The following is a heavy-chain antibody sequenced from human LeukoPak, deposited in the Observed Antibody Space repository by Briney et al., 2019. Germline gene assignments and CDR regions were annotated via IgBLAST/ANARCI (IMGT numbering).Heavy chain of an antibody. D-gene: IGHD3-22*01. CDR3: ARDGFTMVVVGWYFDL. CDR1: GFTFSSYG. J-gene: IGHJ2*01. V-gene: IGHV3-33*01. CDR2: IWYDGSNK. Sequence: GGSLRLSCAASGFTFSSYGMHWVRQAPGKGLEWVAVIWYDGSNKDYADSVKGRFTISRDNSKNTLYLQMNSLRAEDTAVYYCARDGFTMVVVGWYFDLWGRGTLVTVSS.